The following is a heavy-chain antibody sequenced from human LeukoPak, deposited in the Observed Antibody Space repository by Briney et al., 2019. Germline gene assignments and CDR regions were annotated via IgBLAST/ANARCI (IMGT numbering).Heavy chain of an antibody. CDR3: AKGAYSSSWYAPLNYYYYMDV. CDR2: ISGSGGST. Sequence: PGGSLRLSCAASGFTFSSYAMSWVRQAPGKGLEWVSAISGSGGSTYYADSVKGRFTISRDNSKNTLYLQMNSLRAEDTAVYYCAKGAYSSSWYAPLNYYYYMDVWGKGTTVTVSS. D-gene: IGHD6-13*01. V-gene: IGHV3-23*01. J-gene: IGHJ6*03. CDR1: GFTFSSYA.